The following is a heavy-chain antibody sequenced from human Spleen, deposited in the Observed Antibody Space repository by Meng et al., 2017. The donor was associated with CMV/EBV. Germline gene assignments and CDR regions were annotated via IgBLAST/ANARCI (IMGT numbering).Heavy chain of an antibody. CDR2: IRYDGGNK. CDR1: GFTFSSYA. Sequence: GESLKISCAASGFTFSSYAMHWVRQAPGKGLEWVAFIRYDGGNKYHADSVEGRFTISRDSSKNTLYLQMNSLRPEDTAVYYCARGDCSSSGCYISDYWGQGTLVTVSS. CDR3: ARGDCSSSGCYISDY. V-gene: IGHV3-30*02. J-gene: IGHJ4*02. D-gene: IGHD2-2*02.